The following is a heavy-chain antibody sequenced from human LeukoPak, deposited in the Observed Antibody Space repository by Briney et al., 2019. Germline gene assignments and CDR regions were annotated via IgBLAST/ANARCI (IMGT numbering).Heavy chain of an antibody. CDR3: VRVGSAYGDPLEFDL. J-gene: IGHJ5*02. V-gene: IGHV1-18*01. CDR1: GYSFNKFG. Sequence: ASVKFSCKASGYSFNKFGISWVRQAPGQGLEWMGLISGYSGKTDSAQKLQDRVTMTTDNSTSTAYLELRSLRSDDTAVYFCVRVGSAYGDPLEFDLWGQGTLVTVSS. D-gene: IGHD2-21*01. CDR2: ISGYSGKT.